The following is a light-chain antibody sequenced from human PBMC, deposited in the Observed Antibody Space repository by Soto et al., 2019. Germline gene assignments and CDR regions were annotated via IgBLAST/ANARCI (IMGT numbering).Light chain of an antibody. Sequence: QSALTQPASVSGSPGQSISISCTGTSSDVGYYDNVSWYQHHPGKAPKFLIYDVSNRPSGVSNRFSGSKSGNTASLTISGLQAADEADYYCASYTTSSTGVFGGGTKLTVL. CDR1: SSDVGYYDN. V-gene: IGLV2-14*03. CDR3: ASYTTSSTGV. J-gene: IGLJ3*02. CDR2: DVS.